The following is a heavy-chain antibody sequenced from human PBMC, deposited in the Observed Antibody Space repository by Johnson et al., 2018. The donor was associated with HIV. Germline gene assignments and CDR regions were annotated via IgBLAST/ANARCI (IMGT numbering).Heavy chain of an antibody. V-gene: IGHV3-66*01. CDR3: ARPRRGMATNRDAFDI. J-gene: IGHJ3*02. D-gene: IGHD5-24*01. CDR1: GFTVSSNY. CDR2: IYSGGST. Sequence: VPLVESGGGLVQPGGSLRLSCAASGFTVSSNYMNWVRQAPGKGLEWVSIIYSGGSTYYADSVKGRFTISRDSSKNTVYLQMNNLRAEDTAVYYCARPRRGMATNRDAFDIWGQGTMVTVSS.